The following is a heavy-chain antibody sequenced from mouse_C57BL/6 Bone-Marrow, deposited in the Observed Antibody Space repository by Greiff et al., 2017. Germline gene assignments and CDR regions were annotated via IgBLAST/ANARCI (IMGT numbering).Heavy chain of an antibody. CDR2: IDPETGGT. CDR3: THITTVAPYYFDY. V-gene: IGHV1-15*01. CDR1: GYTFTDYE. D-gene: IGHD1-1*01. J-gene: IGHJ2*01. Sequence: QVQLQQSGAELVRPGASVTLSCKASGYTFTDYEMHWVKQTPVHGLEWIGAIDPETGGTAYNQKFKGKAILTADKSSSTAYMELRSLTSEDSAVYYCTHITTVAPYYFDYWGQGTTLTVSS.